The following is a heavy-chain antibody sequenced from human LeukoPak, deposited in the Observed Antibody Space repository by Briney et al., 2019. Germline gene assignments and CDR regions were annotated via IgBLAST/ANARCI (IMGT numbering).Heavy chain of an antibody. J-gene: IGHJ5*02. CDR3: ARSSGSYVIAKFGWFDP. V-gene: IGHV3-64*01. CDR2: ISGNGGST. CDR1: GFTFSYYA. D-gene: IGHD1-26*01. Sequence: GGSLRLSCAASGFTFSYYAMHWVRQAPGKGLEYVSGISGNGGSTYYANSVKGRFTISRDNSKNTLYPQMGSLRAEDMAVYYCARSSGSYVIAKFGWFDPWGQGTLVTVSS.